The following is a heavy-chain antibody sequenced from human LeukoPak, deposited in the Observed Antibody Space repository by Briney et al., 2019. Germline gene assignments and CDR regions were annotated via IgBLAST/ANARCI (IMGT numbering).Heavy chain of an antibody. CDR2: IRSKAYGGTT. D-gene: IGHD2-2*01. J-gene: IGHJ5*02. CDR3: TSYCSSTSCYAGP. CDR1: GFTFGDYA. V-gene: IGHV3-49*04. Sequence: GGSLRLSCTASGFTFGDYAMSWVRQAPGKGLEWVGFIRSKAYGGTTEYAASVKVRFTISRDDSKSIAYLQMNSLKTEDTAVYYCTSYCSSTSCYAGPWGQGTLVTVPS.